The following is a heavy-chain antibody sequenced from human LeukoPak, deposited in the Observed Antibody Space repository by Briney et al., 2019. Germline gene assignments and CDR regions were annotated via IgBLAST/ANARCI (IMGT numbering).Heavy chain of an antibody. D-gene: IGHD1-26*01. J-gene: IGHJ6*02. V-gene: IGHV4-59*01. Sequence: SETLSLTCTVSGGSISSYYWSWLRQPPGKGLEWIGYIYYSGSTNYNPSLKSRVTISVDTSKNQFSLKLTSVTAADTAVYYCARGRSNYYGMDVWGQGTTVTVSS. CDR3: ARGRSNYYGMDV. CDR1: GGSISSYY. CDR2: IYYSGST.